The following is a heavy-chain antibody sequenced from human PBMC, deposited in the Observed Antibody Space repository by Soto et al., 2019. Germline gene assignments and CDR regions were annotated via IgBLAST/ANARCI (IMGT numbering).Heavy chain of an antibody. CDR2: ISDGGTTI. D-gene: IGHD2-8*02. V-gene: IGHV3-48*03. Sequence: EAELVESGGGLVQPGGSLTLSCAASGFIFSGYEVDWGRQAPGRGPEWISYISDGGTTIYYAASVKGRFTISRDDAKKSLYLHMNNLRVDDTAIYFCVKEYCTGGTCFDAFDLWGQGTVVTVSS. CDR1: GFIFSGYE. J-gene: IGHJ3*01. CDR3: VKEYCTGGTCFDAFDL.